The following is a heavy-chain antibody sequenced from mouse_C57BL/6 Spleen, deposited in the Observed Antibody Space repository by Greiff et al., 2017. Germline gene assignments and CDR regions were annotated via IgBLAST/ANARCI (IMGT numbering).Heavy chain of an antibody. CDR3: ATHYSNFDY. Sequence: VQLQQPGAELVRPGTSVKLSCKASGYTFTSYWMHWVKQRPGQGLEWIGVIDPSDSYTNYNQKFKGKATLTVDTSSSTAYMQLSSLTSEDSAVYYCATHYSNFDYWGQGTTLTVSS. V-gene: IGHV1-59*01. J-gene: IGHJ2*01. D-gene: IGHD2-5*01. CDR1: GYTFTSYW. CDR2: IDPSDSYT.